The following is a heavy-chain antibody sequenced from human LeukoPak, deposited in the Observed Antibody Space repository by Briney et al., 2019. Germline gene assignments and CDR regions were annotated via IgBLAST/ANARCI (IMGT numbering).Heavy chain of an antibody. CDR2: FDPEDGET. CDR1: GYTLTELS. D-gene: IGHD6-13*01. J-gene: IGHJ4*02. V-gene: IGHV1-24*01. Sequence: ASVKVSCKVSGYTLTELSMHWVRQAPGKGLEWMGGFDPEDGETIYAQKFQGRVTMTEDTSTDTAYMELSSLRSEDTAVYYCATGTRGGSWYGTTTTSDYWGQGTLVTVSS. CDR3: ATGTRGGSWYGTTTTSDY.